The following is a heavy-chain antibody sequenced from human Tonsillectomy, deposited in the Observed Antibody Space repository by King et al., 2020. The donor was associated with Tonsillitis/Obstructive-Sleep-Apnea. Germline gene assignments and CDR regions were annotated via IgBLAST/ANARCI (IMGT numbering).Heavy chain of an antibody. D-gene: IGHD3-3*01. J-gene: IGHJ4*02. Sequence: QLQESGPGLVKPSETLSLTCTVSGGSISSSSFYWGWIRQPPGKGLEWIGTIYYSGNTYYSPSLKSRVTISVDTSNNQFSLKLSSVTAADTAVFYCAAFADYDFWSGSPLYSFDYWGQETLVTVSS. CDR3: AAFADYDFWSGSPLYSFDY. CDR1: GGSISSSSFY. CDR2: IYYSGNT. V-gene: IGHV4-39*01.